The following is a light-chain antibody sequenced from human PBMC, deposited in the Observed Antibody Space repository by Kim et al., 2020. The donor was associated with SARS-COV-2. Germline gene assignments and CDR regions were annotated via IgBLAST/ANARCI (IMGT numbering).Light chain of an antibody. CDR1: SSNIGSNT. J-gene: IGLJ1*01. CDR3: ATWDNSLKGYV. Sequence: GQRVTISCSGTSSNIGSNTVNWYQQLPGTAPQLLTYTNNQRPSGVPDRFSGSKSGTSASLAISGLQSEDEAEYYCATWDNSLKGYVFGTGTKVTVL. CDR2: TNN. V-gene: IGLV1-44*01.